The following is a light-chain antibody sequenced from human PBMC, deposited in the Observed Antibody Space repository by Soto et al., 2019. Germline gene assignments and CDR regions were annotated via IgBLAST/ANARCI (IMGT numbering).Light chain of an antibody. V-gene: IGKV1-5*03. J-gene: IGKJ1*01. Sequence: DIQMTQSPSTLSASLGDSVTITCRASQSISTWLAWYQQKPGKAPKLLIYKASSLESGVPSRFSGSGSGTDFTLTISSLQPEDFATYFCQKLNAYPPWTFGQGTKVDIK. CDR3: QKLNAYPPWT. CDR2: KAS. CDR1: QSISTW.